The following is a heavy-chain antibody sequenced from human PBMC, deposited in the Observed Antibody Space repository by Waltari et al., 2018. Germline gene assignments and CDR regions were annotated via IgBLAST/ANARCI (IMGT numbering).Heavy chain of an antibody. CDR1: GSSLSSGYD. D-gene: IGHD1-26*01. V-gene: IGHV4-38-2*01. Sequence: QXQLQESGPGLVKPSETLSLTCAVSGSSLSSGYDWGWIRQPPGKGLEWIGSIYHSGSTYYNPSLKSRVTISVDXSKNQFSLKLSSVTAADTAVYYCARGWELAPYYMDVWGKGTTVTVSS. J-gene: IGHJ6*03. CDR2: IYHSGST. CDR3: ARGWELAPYYMDV.